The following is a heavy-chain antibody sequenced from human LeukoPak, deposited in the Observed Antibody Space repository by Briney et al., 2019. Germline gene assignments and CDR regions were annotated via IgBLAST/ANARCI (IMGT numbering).Heavy chain of an antibody. CDR3: AREVVPPANFDY. D-gene: IGHD2-2*01. V-gene: IGHV3-21*01. CDR2: ISSSSRYI. CDR1: GFTFSDYS. Sequence: GGSLRLSWAASGFTFSDYSMNWVRQAQGKGLEWVSSISSSSRYIYYADSVEGRFTISRDNAKNSLYLQMSSLRAEDTAVYYCAREVVPPANFDYRGQGTLVTVSS. J-gene: IGHJ4*02.